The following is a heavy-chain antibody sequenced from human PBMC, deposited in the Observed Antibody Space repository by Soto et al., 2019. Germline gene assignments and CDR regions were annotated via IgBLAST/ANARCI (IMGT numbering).Heavy chain of an antibody. Sequence: SETLSLTIAVYVGSFSGYYWSWIRQPPGKGLEWIGEINHSGSTNYNPSLKSRVTISVDTSKNQFSLKLSSVTAADTAVYYCARALSAYYYYYYGMDVWGQGTTVTVSS. V-gene: IGHV4-34*01. CDR1: VGSFSGYY. CDR3: ARALSAYYYYYYGMDV. CDR2: INHSGST. J-gene: IGHJ6*02.